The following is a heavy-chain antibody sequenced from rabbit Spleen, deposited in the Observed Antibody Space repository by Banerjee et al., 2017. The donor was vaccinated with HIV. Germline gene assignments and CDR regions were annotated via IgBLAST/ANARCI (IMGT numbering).Heavy chain of an antibody. Sequence: QEQLEESGGGLVQPEGSLTLTCTASGFSLSSSSWICWVRQAPGKGLEWIACIAGSSSGFIYSATWAKGRFTCSKTSSTTVTLQMTSLTVADTATYFCARGHTSRNGFDPWGPGTLVTVS. J-gene: IGHJ2*01. CDR2: IAGSSSGFI. CDR3: ARGHTSRNGFDP. V-gene: IGHV1S45*01. D-gene: IGHD1-1*01. CDR1: GFSLSSSSW.